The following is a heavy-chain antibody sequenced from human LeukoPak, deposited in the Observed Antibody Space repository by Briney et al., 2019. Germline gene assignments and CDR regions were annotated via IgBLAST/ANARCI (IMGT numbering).Heavy chain of an antibody. D-gene: IGHD5-18*01. V-gene: IGHV4-34*01. CDR1: GGSFSGYY. Sequence: SETLSLTCAVYGGSFSGYYWSWIRQPPGKGLEWIGEINHGGSTNYNPSLKSRVTISVDTSKNQFSLKLTSVTAADTAVYYCARGYSYGFGYYYYYMDVWGKGTPVTVSS. CDR3: ARGYSYGFGYYYYYMDV. CDR2: INHGGST. J-gene: IGHJ6*03.